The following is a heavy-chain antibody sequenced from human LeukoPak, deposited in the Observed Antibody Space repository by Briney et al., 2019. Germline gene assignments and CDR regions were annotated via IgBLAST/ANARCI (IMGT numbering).Heavy chain of an antibody. Sequence: GGSLRLSCAASGFTVSSNYMNWVRQAPGKGLEWVSSISSSSSYIYYADSVKGRFTISRDNAKNSLYLQMNSLRAEDTAVYYCARDITTMVVAVSRLFGDAFDIWGQGTMVTVSS. D-gene: IGHD2-15*01. V-gene: IGHV3-21*01. J-gene: IGHJ3*02. CDR2: ISSSSSYI. CDR1: GFTVSSNY. CDR3: ARDITTMVVAVSRLFGDAFDI.